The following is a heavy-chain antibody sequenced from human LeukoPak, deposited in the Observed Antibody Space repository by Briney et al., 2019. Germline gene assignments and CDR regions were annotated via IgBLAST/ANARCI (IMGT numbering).Heavy chain of an antibody. CDR1: GVSVSSGSYY. CDR3: AVVGATLYYFDY. V-gene: IGHV4-31*03. D-gene: IGHD1-26*01. Sequence: SETLSLTCTVSGVSVSSGSYYWSWIRQPPGKGLEWIGYIYYSGSTYYNPSLKSRVTISVDMSMNQFSLKLSSVTAADTAVYYCAVVGATLYYFDYWGQGTLVTVSS. J-gene: IGHJ4*02. CDR2: IYYSGST.